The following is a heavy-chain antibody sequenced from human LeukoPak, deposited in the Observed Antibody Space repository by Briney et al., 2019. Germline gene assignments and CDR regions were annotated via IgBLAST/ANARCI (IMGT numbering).Heavy chain of an antibody. D-gene: IGHD6-13*01. V-gene: IGHV5-51*01. Sequence: ESLKISCKGSGYSLISYWIGWVRQKPGKGLEWMGIIYPGDSDTRYSPSFQGQVTISADKSISTAYLQWSSLEASDTAMYYCARQDGSSWYYFDYWGQGTLVTVSS. CDR1: GYSLISYW. CDR2: IYPGDSDT. J-gene: IGHJ4*02. CDR3: ARQDGSSWYYFDY.